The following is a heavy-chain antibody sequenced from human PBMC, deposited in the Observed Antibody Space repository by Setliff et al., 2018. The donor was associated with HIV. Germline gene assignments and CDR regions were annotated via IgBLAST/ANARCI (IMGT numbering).Heavy chain of an antibody. D-gene: IGHD2-15*01. CDR2: INPNNGGT. CDR1: GYTFTGHY. J-gene: IGHJ6*02. Sequence: ASVKVSCKASGYTFTGHYMHWVRQAPGQGLEWMGWINPNNGGTNYAQKFQGRVTMTRDTSISTAYMELSRLRSDDTAVYYCARMELYCSGGSCYNYYYYGMDVWGQGTTDTV. V-gene: IGHV1-2*02. CDR3: ARMELYCSGGSCYNYYYYGMDV.